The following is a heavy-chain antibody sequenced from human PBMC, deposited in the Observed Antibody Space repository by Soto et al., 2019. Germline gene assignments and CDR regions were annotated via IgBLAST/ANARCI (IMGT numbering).Heavy chain of an antibody. J-gene: IGHJ6*02. D-gene: IGHD3-3*01. Sequence: PGGSLRLSCAASGFPFSSYGMHWVRQAPGKGLEWVAVISYDGSNKYYADSVKGRFTISRDNSKNTLYLQMNSLRAEDTAVYYSAKVTKTTYYDFWSGYYPSGMDVWGQGTTVTVSS. V-gene: IGHV3-30*18. CDR3: AKVTKTTYYDFWSGYYPSGMDV. CDR2: ISYDGSNK. CDR1: GFPFSSYG.